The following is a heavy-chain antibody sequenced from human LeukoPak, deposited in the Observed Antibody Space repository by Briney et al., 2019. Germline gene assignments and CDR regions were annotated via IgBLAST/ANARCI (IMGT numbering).Heavy chain of an antibody. D-gene: IGHD6-6*01. Sequence: SVKVSCKASGGTFSSYAISWVRQAPGQGLEWMGGIIPIFGTANYAQKLQGRVTITADESTSTAYMELSSLRSEDTAVYYCARALSEYSSSWGGYWGQGTLVTVSS. V-gene: IGHV1-69*01. CDR3: ARALSEYSSSWGGY. J-gene: IGHJ4*02. CDR1: GGTFSSYA. CDR2: IIPIFGTA.